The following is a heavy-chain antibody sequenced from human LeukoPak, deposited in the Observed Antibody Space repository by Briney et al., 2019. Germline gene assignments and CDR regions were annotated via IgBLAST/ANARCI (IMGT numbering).Heavy chain of an antibody. Sequence: GGSLRLSCAASGFTFSSYAMHWVRQAPGKGLEWVVVISYDGSNKYYADSVKGRFTISRDNSKNALYLQMNSLRAEDTAVYYCAKDLYYYDSSGYLDYYYYGMDVWGQGTTVTVSS. V-gene: IGHV3-30-3*01. CDR3: AKDLYYYDSSGYLDYYYYGMDV. CDR2: ISYDGSNK. CDR1: GFTFSSYA. J-gene: IGHJ6*02. D-gene: IGHD3-22*01.